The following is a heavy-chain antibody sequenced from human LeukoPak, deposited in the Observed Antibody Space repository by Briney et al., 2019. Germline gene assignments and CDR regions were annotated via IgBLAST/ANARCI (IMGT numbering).Heavy chain of an antibody. Sequence: PGRSLRLPCAASGFTFSSYAMHWVRQAPGKGLEWVAVISYDGSNKYYADSVKGRFTISRDNSKNTLYLQMNSLRAEDTAVYYCAGRKSRGFDYWGQGTLVTVSS. CDR3: AGRKSRGFDY. V-gene: IGHV3-30-3*01. J-gene: IGHJ4*02. CDR2: ISYDGSNK. D-gene: IGHD2-15*01. CDR1: GFTFSSYA.